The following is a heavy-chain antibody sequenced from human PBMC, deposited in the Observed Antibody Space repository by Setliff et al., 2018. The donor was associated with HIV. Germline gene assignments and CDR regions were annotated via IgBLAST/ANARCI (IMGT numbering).Heavy chain of an antibody. CDR1: GGSISDFY. D-gene: IGHD5-18*01. CDR2: VHTSGSS. CDR3: ARDGYTNGYGYYYFYMDV. J-gene: IGHJ6*03. Sequence: SETLSLTCDVSGGSISDFYWSWIRQSPRWGLEWIGYVHTSGSSNYNPSLKSRVSISIDTSKNQFSLKLSSVTAADTAVYFCARDGYTNGYGYYYFYMDVWGKGTTVTVSS. V-gene: IGHV4-4*08.